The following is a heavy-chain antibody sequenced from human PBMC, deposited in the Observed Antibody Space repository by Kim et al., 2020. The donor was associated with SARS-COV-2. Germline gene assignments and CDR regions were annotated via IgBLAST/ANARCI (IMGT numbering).Heavy chain of an antibody. D-gene: IGHD3-10*01. V-gene: IGHV1-69*04. CDR3: ARDFGIPNWFDP. J-gene: IGHJ5*02. Sequence: NYAKKVQGRVTITADKSTSTAYMELSSLRSEDTSVYYCARDFGIPNWFDPWGQGTLVTVSS.